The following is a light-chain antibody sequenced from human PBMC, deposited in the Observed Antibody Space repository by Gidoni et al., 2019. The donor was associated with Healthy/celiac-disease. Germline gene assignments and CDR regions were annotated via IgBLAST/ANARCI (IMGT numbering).Light chain of an antibody. Sequence: ESVLTQSPATLSLSPGERATLACRASQSVSSYLAWYQQKPGQAPRLLIYDASKRATGIPARFSGSGSGTDFTLTISSLEPEDFAVYYCQQRSNWPPSLTFGGXTKVEIK. V-gene: IGKV3-11*01. CDR3: QQRSNWPPSLT. CDR2: DAS. CDR1: QSVSSY. J-gene: IGKJ4*01.